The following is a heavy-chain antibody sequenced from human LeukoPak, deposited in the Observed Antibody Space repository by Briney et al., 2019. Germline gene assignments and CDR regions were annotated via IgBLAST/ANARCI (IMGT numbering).Heavy chain of an antibody. CDR2: IWYDGSNK. CDR1: GFTFSSYG. Sequence: PGGSLRLSCAASGFTFSSYGMHWVRQAPGKGLARVAVIWYDGSNKYYADSVKGRFTISRDNSKNTLYLQMNSLRAEDTAVYYCARDQEQQLVREYYYYGMDVWGQGTTVTVSS. D-gene: IGHD6-13*01. J-gene: IGHJ6*02. V-gene: IGHV3-33*01. CDR3: ARDQEQQLVREYYYYGMDV.